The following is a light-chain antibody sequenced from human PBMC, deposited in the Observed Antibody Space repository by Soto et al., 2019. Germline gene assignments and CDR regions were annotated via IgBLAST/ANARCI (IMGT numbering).Light chain of an antibody. Sequence: QSVMTQPPSVSAAPVQKVTISCSGSSSNIAGNSVSWYQQLPGTAPKLLIYDDNKRPSGIPDRFSGSKSGTSATLGITGFQTGDEADYYCGSWDSSLSAYVFGTGTKLTVL. J-gene: IGLJ1*01. CDR1: SSNIAGNS. V-gene: IGLV1-51*01. CDR3: GSWDSSLSAYV. CDR2: DDN.